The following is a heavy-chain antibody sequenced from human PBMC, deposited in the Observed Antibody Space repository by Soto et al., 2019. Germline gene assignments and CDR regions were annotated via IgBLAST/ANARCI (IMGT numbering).Heavy chain of an antibody. CDR3: ARGYSSNWSHLPYFQH. V-gene: IGHV4-61*01. CDR1: GGSVSSGSYY. J-gene: IGHJ1*01. CDR2: IYYSGST. D-gene: IGHD6-13*01. Sequence: QVQLQESGPGLVKPSETLSLTCTVSGGSVSSGSYYWIWIRQPPGKGLEWIGYIYYSGSTNYNPSLKSRVTISVDTSKNQFSMKVRSVTAADTAVYYCARGYSSNWSHLPYFQHWGQGTLVTVSS.